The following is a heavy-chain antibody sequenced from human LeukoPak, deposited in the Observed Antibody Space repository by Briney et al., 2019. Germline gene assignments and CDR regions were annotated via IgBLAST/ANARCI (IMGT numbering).Heavy chain of an antibody. Sequence: PSETLSLTCTVSGGSISSHYWSWIRQPPGKGLEWIGYIYYSGSTNYNPSLKSRVTISEDTSKNQFSLKLSSVTAADTAVYYCARLSGIVGASHYFDYWGQGTLVTVSS. CDR3: ARLSGIVGASHYFDY. CDR1: GGSISSHY. CDR2: IYYSGST. J-gene: IGHJ4*02. V-gene: IGHV4-59*11. D-gene: IGHD1-26*01.